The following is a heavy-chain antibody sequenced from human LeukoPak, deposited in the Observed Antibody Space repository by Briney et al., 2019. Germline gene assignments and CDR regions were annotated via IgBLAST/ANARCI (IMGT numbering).Heavy chain of an antibody. V-gene: IGHV3-21*01. CDR2: ISYLSTHV. CDR3: GRAFPPLRTSSAGDL. J-gene: IGHJ4*02. CDR1: GFSFSDYD. D-gene: IGHD3-16*01. Sequence: GASLRLSCSASGFSFSDYDMNWVRQAPGKGLEWVSSISYLSTHVYYGESVKGRFSISRDNAKNSLFLQMNSLGAEDTAIYYCGRAFPPLRTSSAGDLWGQGILVTVSS.